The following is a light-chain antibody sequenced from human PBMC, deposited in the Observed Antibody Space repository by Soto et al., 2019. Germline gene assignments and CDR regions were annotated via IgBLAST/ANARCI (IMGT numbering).Light chain of an antibody. Sequence: QSALTQPASVSGSPGQSITISCTGTSSDVGSYNLVSWYQQHPGKAPKLMIYEVSKRPSGVSNRFSGSKSGNTASVTISGLQAEDEADYYCCSYAGSSTFGVFGGGTKLTVL. CDR2: EVS. J-gene: IGLJ3*02. V-gene: IGLV2-23*02. CDR1: SSDVGSYNL. CDR3: CSYAGSSTFGV.